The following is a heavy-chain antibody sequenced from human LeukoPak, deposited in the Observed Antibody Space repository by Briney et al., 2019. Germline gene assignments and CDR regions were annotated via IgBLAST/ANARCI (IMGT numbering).Heavy chain of an antibody. CDR1: GFTFSSYE. J-gene: IGHJ4*02. D-gene: IGHD5-24*01. CDR2: ISSSGSTI. Sequence: PGGSLRLSCAASGFTFSSYEMNWVRQAPGKGLEWVSYISSSGSTIYYADSVKGRFTISRDNAKNSLYLQMNSLRAEDTAVYYCAREMATGFDYWGQGTLVTVSS. V-gene: IGHV3-48*03. CDR3: AREMATGFDY.